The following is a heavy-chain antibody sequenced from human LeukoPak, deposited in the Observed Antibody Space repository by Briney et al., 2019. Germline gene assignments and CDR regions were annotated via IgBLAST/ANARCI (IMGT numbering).Heavy chain of an antibody. Sequence: SQTLSLTCAISGDSVSSKSAAWNWIRPSPSRGLEWLGRTYYRSRWYDDYAVSMKSRIAINPDTSKNQFSLQLNSATPEDTAVYYCARATFQQEVNWFDPWGQGTLVTVSS. D-gene: IGHD2/OR15-2a*01. CDR1: GDSVSSKSAA. V-gene: IGHV6-1*01. J-gene: IGHJ5*02. CDR3: ARATFQQEVNWFDP. CDR2: TYYRSRWYD.